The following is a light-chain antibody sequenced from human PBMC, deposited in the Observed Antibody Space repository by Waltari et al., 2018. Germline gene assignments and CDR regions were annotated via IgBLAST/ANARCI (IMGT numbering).Light chain of an antibody. J-gene: IGKJ4*02. V-gene: IGKV1-12*01. CDR2: GAS. CDR3: QQDNNFPST. Sequence: TYRASESISTLLAWFHQKPATGPRLRIFGASSLHTGVPSRFSRKASGTDFSLTISSLQPEDVATYYCQQDNNFPSTFGGGTKVDMK. CDR1: ESISTL.